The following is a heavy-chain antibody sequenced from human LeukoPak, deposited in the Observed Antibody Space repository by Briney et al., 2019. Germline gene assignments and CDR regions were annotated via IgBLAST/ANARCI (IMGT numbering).Heavy chain of an antibody. J-gene: IGHJ5*02. V-gene: IGHV4-59*02. CDR3: ARGVAGIAARGQFDP. Sequence: SETLSLTCSVSGGSVSNYYWSWIRQPPGKGLEWIGYVYYTGSTNYNPSLKSRVTMFEDKSKNQFSLRLYSVTAADTAVYYCARGVAGIAARGQFDPWGQGTLVTVSS. CDR2: VYYTGST. D-gene: IGHD6-19*01. CDR1: GGSVSNYY.